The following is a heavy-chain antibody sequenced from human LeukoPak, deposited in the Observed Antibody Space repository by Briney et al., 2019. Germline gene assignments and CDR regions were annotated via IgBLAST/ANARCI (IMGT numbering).Heavy chain of an antibody. CDR3: ARGHRASLIYY. D-gene: IGHD1-26*01. CDR2: IYYSGST. Sequence: SETLSLTCTVSGGSISSYYWSWIRQPPGKGLEWIGYIYYSGSTNYNPSLKSRVTISVDTSKNQFSLKLSSVTAADTAVYYCARGHRASLIYYWGQGTLVTVSS. CDR1: GGSISSYY. J-gene: IGHJ4*02. V-gene: IGHV4-59*01.